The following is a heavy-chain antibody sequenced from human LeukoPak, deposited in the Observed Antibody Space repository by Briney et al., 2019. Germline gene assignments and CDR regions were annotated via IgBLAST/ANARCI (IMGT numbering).Heavy chain of an antibody. CDR3: ARDRKSGEWDLVP. CDR2: ISSSSGYI. V-gene: IGHV3-21*01. J-gene: IGHJ4*02. Sequence: GGSLRLSCAASGFTFSSYSMNWVRQAPGKGLEWVSSISSSSGYIYYADSVKGRFTISRDNAKNSLYLQMNSLRAEDTAVYYCARDRKSGEWDLVPWGQGTLVTVSS. D-gene: IGHD1-26*01. CDR1: GFTFSSYS.